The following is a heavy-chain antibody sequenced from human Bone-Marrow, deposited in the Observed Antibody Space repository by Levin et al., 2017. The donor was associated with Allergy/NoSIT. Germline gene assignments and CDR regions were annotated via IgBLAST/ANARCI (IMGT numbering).Heavy chain of an antibody. CDR2: IRSRASGATT. D-gene: IGHD3-10*01. V-gene: IGHV3-49*02. J-gene: IGHJ4*02. Sequence: PRASVKVSCTTSGFPFGDCPMTWVRQAPGKGLEWVGFIRSRASGATTECAASVKDRFIISRDDSKSIAYLQMNSLKIEDTAVYYCTTAYYSGSTYFDYWGRGTLVTVSS. CDR1: GFPFGDCP. CDR3: TTAYYSGSTYFDY.